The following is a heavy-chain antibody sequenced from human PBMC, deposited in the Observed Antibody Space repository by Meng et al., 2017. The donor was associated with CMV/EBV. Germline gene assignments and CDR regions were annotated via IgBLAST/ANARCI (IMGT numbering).Heavy chain of an antibody. CDR2: IYYSGSN. J-gene: IGHJ4*02. Sequence: QLQLQEPGPALAKPSATLSRTCPVSGGSISSSSYYWGWIRQPPGKGLEWIGSIYYSGSNYYNPSLKSRVTISVDTSKNQFSLKLSSVTAADTAVYYCVTWLWFGELSGYYFDYWGQGTLVTVSS. D-gene: IGHD3-10*01. CDR1: GGSISSSSYY. V-gene: IGHV4-39*07. CDR3: VTWLWFGELSGYYFDY.